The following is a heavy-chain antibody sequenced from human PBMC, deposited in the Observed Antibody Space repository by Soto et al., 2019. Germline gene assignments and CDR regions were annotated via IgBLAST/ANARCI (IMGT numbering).Heavy chain of an antibody. CDR2: ITPGADVS. V-gene: IGHV3-23*01. J-gene: IGHJ3*01. CDR3: VRRAITATTKWGAFDV. Sequence: EVQLLESGGGLVQPGGSLRLSCAASGFTFSSFVMKWVRQAPGKGLAWVSTITPGADVSHYTDSVKGRFTISRDNSRRTLHLQMDSLRVEDAAVYFCVRRAITATTKWGAFDVWGQGTAVTVSS. CDR1: GFTFSSFV. D-gene: IGHD1-20*01.